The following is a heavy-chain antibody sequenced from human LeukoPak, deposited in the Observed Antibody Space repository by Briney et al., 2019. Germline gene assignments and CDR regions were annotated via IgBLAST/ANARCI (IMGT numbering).Heavy chain of an antibody. D-gene: IGHD2/OR15-2a*01. CDR1: GFTFRSHG. CDR2: IWYDGSKK. V-gene: IGHV3-33*01. Sequence: PGGSLRLSCAASGFTFRSHGMQWVRRAPGKGLEWVAVIWYDGSKKYYADSVKGRFTISRDNSKNTLDLQMSSLRAEDTAEYYCARSNTVISNYYYGMDVWGQGTTVTVSS. CDR3: ARSNTVISNYYYGMDV. J-gene: IGHJ6*02.